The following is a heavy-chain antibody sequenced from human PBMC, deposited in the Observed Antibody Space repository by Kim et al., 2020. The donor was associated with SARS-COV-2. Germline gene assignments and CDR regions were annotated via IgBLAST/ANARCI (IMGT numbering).Heavy chain of an antibody. CDR1: GFTFSDSR. J-gene: IGHJ6*02. D-gene: IGHD3-10*01. V-gene: IGHV3-73*01. CDR3: TRHGSGQYAMDV. Sequence: GGSLRLSCAASGFTFSDSRVYWVRQASGKGLEWVGRSRNKANSYATAYAASVKGRFTISRDDSKHTAYLQMNGLKTEDTAVCYWTRHGSGQYAMDVWGQGTTVTVSS. CDR2: SRNKANSYAT.